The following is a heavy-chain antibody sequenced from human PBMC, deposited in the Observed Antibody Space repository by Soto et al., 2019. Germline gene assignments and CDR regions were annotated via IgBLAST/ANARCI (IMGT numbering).Heavy chain of an antibody. CDR1: GFTFTSSS. D-gene: IGHD3-3*01. J-gene: IGHJ6*02. Sequence: SVKVSCKASGFTFTSSSVQWVREARGQRREWIGWIVVGSGNTNYAQKFQERVTITRDMSTSTAYMELSSLRSEDTAVYYCAAEAGVVIPWGMDVWGQGTTVTVSS. CDR2: IVVGSGNT. CDR3: AAEAGVVIPWGMDV. V-gene: IGHV1-58*01.